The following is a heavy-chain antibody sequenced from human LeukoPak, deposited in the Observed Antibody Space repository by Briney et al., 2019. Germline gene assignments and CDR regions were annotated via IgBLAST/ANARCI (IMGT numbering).Heavy chain of an antibody. D-gene: IGHD3-3*01. CDR2: ISAYNGNT. Sequence: GASVKVSCKASGYTFTSYGISWVRQAPGQGLEWMGWISAYNGNTNYAQKLQGRVTMTTDTSTSTAYMELRSLRSDDTAVYYCARDQGWGLYYDFWSGYYPPNYGMDVWGQGTTVTVSS. J-gene: IGHJ6*02. CDR3: ARDQGWGLYYDFWSGYYPPNYGMDV. V-gene: IGHV1-18*01. CDR1: GYTFTSYG.